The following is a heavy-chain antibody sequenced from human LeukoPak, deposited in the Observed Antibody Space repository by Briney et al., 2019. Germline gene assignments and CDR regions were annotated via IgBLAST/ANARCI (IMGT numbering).Heavy chain of an antibody. V-gene: IGHV4-59*01. D-gene: IGHD6-13*01. CDR3: ARVSIAAAAKYYYYGMYV. J-gene: IGHJ6*01. CDR2: IYYSGST. CDR1: ARSISIYY. Sequence: SETLPLTRTLSARSISIYYWSSIRHPPGERLGWSGYIYYSGSTNYNPSLKSRVTISEDTPKNHFSLKQSSVTAATTAVYYGARVSIAAAAKYYYYGMYVWGQGNTGTVSP.